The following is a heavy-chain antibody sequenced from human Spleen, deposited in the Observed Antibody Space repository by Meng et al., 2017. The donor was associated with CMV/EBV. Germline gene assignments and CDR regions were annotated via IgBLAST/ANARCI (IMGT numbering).Heavy chain of an antibody. CDR1: GGSISSSSYY. J-gene: IGHJ5*02. D-gene: IGHD1-1*01. CDR2: IYYSGST. V-gene: IGHV4-39*07. Sequence: SETLSLTCTVSGGSISSSSYYWGWIRQPPGKGLEWIGSIYYSGSTYYNPSLKSRVSISVDTSKNQFSLKLSSVTAADTAVYYCAREIYHSGTGPNWFDHWGQGTLVTVSS. CDR3: AREIYHSGTGPNWFDH.